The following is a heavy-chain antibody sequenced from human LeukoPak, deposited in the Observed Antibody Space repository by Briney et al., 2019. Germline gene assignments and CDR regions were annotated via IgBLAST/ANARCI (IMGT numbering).Heavy chain of an antibody. D-gene: IGHD1-26*01. J-gene: IGHJ4*02. Sequence: GASVKVSCKAFGYTFTSNYMHWVRQAPGQGPEWMGVISPSGGSTTYAQKFQGRVTMTTDTSTSTAYMELRSLRSDDTAVYYCAREPRGHPLDYWGQGTLVTVSS. CDR2: ISPSGGST. CDR1: GYTFTSNY. V-gene: IGHV1-46*01. CDR3: AREPRGHPLDY.